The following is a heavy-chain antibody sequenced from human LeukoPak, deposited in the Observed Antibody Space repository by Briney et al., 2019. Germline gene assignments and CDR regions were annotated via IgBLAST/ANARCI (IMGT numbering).Heavy chain of an antibody. D-gene: IGHD2-21*01. Sequence: GGSLRLSCAASASDFSRHGMHWVRQAPGKGLEWVSYISSGSSTIYYADSVKGRFTISRDNAKNSLYLQMNSLRDEDTAVYYCARGDFDYWGQGTLVTVSS. CDR1: ASDFSRHG. CDR2: ISSGSSTI. CDR3: ARGDFDY. V-gene: IGHV3-48*02. J-gene: IGHJ4*02.